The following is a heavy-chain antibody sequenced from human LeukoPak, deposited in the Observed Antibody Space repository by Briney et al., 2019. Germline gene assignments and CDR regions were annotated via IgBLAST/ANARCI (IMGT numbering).Heavy chain of an antibody. J-gene: IGHJ6*02. CDR2: ITWNGGTT. CDR1: GLTFDDYG. CDR3: ARSRITIFGVVMSYYYYGMDV. V-gene: IGHV3-20*04. D-gene: IGHD3-3*01. Sequence: GGSLRLSCAASGLTFDDYGMSWVRQAPGKGLEWVSSITWNGGTTNYADSVKGRFTISRDNAKNSLYLQMNSLRAEDTALYYCARSRITIFGVVMSYYYYGMDVWGQGTTVTVSS.